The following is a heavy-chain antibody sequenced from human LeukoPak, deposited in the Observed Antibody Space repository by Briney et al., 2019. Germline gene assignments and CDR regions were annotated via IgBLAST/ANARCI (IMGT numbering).Heavy chain of an antibody. CDR1: GFTFSSYA. Sequence: GGSLRLSCAASGFTFSSYAMSWVRQAPGKGLEWVSAISGSGGSTYYADSVKGRFTISRDNSKNTLYLQMNSLRAEDTAVYYCARDGIAAAGTSYYYYYYGMDVWGQGTTVTVSS. CDR2: ISGSGGST. J-gene: IGHJ6*02. V-gene: IGHV3-23*01. CDR3: ARDGIAAAGTSYYYYYYGMDV. D-gene: IGHD6-13*01.